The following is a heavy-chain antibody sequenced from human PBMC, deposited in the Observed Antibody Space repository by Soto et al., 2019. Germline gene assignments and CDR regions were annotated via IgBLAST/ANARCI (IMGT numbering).Heavy chain of an antibody. CDR3: ARDWGGTTVTTVARMSYFDY. CDR1: GYSISSGYY. V-gene: IGHV4-38-2*02. CDR2: IYHSGST. J-gene: IGHJ4*02. D-gene: IGHD4-17*01. Sequence: PSETLSLTCAVSGYSISSGYYWGWIRQPPGKGLEWIGSIYHSGSTYYNPSLKSRVTISVDTSKNQFSLKLSSVTAADTAVYYCARDWGGTTVTTVARMSYFDYWGQGTLVTVSS.